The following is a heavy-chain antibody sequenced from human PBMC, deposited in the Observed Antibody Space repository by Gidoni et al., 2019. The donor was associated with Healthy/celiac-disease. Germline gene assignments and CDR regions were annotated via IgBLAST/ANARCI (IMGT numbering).Heavy chain of an antibody. D-gene: IGHD5-12*01. J-gene: IGHJ5*02. CDR2: ISYDGSNK. CDR3: ARPGGGYDLSPWFDP. CDR1: GFTCSSYA. V-gene: IGHV3-30-3*01. Sequence: QVQLVEPGGGVVQPGRSLRLSCAASGFTCSSYAMHWVRQAPGKGLEWVAVISYDGSNKYYADSVKGRFTISRDNSKNTLYLQMNSLRAEDTAVYYCARPGGGYDLSPWFDPWGQGTLVTVSS.